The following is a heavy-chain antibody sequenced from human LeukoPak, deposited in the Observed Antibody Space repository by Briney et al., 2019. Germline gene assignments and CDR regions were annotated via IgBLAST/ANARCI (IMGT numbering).Heavy chain of an antibody. V-gene: IGHV4-4*02. CDR2: VNLQGST. CDR1: GGSITSTNY. J-gene: IGHJ4*02. CDR3: ARHWRYSGIYSFPYYFDY. D-gene: IGHD1-26*01. Sequence: SETLSLTCGVSGGSITSTNYWTWVRQPPGKGLEWIGEVNLQGSTNYNPSLMGRVAISVDMSENHISLQLTSVTAADTAVYYCARHWRYSGIYSFPYYFDYWGQGTLVTVSS.